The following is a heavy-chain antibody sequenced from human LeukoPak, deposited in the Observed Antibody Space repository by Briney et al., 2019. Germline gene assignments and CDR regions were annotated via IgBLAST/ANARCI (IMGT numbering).Heavy chain of an antibody. Sequence: GGSLRLSCVASGFTFSNYWMNWVRQAPGKGLVWVSSINTDGSSTKYADSVKGRFNISRDNSKNTLYLQMHSLRVEDTARYYCAKGGNDFYYYGLDVWGQGTTVTVSS. J-gene: IGHJ6*02. D-gene: IGHD1-1*01. V-gene: IGHV3-74*03. CDR2: INTDGSST. CDR3: AKGGNDFYYYGLDV. CDR1: GFTFSNYW.